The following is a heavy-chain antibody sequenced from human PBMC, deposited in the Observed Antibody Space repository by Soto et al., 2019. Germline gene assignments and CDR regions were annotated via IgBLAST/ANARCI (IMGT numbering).Heavy chain of an antibody. Sequence: ASVKVSCKASGYTFINYGLSWVRQAPGQGLEWMAWISVYNGNTKYAQKLQGRVTMTIDTSTSTVFMELRSLRSDDTAVYYCARDLSGYYYESNGRFDPWGQGTLVTVSS. CDR1: GYTFINYG. V-gene: IGHV1-18*01. CDR3: ARDLSGYYYESNGRFDP. D-gene: IGHD3-22*01. CDR2: ISVYNGNT. J-gene: IGHJ5*02.